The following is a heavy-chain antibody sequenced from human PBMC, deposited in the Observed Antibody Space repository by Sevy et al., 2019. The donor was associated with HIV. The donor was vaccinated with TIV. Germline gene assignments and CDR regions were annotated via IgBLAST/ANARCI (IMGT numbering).Heavy chain of an antibody. CDR1: ESTFTAYY. J-gene: IGHJ6*02. Sequence: ASVKVSCKASESTFTAYYIHWLRQAPGQGLEWMGWINPNSDDTNYAQKFQGRVSMAADTSISTAYMDLSRLRFDDTAVYYGARDRGIFGGGGGLDVWGQWTTVTVSS. CDR3: ARDRGIFGGGGGLDV. CDR2: INPNSDDT. D-gene: IGHD3-3*01. V-gene: IGHV1-2*02.